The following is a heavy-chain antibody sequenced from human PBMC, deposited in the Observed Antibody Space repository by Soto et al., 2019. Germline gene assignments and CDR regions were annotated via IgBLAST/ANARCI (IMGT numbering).Heavy chain of an antibody. J-gene: IGHJ6*03. D-gene: IGHD2-2*01. V-gene: IGHV4-59*01. Sequence: SETVSLTCTVSGCSISSYYWSRIRQPPGKGLEWIGYIYYSGSTNYNPSLKSRVTISVDTSKNQFSLKLSSVTAADTAVYYCARVVLGYCSSTSCRYYYYMDVWGKGTTVTVSS. CDR3: ARVVLGYCSSTSCRYYYYMDV. CDR1: GCSISSYY. CDR2: IYYSGST.